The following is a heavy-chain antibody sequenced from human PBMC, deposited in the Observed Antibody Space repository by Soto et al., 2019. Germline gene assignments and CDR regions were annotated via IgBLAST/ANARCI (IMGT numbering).Heavy chain of an antibody. D-gene: IGHD6-6*01. J-gene: IGHJ4*02. CDR3: ARGPPRSDSFDY. CDR1: GYTFTSSD. Sequence: ASVKVSCKASGYTFTSSDINWVRQATGQGLEWMGWINPNSGNTGYAQKFQGRVTMTRNTSISTAYMELSSLRSEDTAMYYCARGPPRSDSFDYWGQGTLVTSPQ. CDR2: INPNSGNT. V-gene: IGHV1-8*01.